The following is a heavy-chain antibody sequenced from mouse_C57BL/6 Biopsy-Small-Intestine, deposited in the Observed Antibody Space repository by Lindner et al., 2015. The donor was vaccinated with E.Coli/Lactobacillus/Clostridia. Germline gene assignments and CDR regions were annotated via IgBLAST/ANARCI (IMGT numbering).Heavy chain of an antibody. V-gene: IGHV1-4*01. CDR2: INPSGNYT. CDR1: GYTFTEYT. D-gene: IGHD1-1*02. CDR3: ARRNGPDY. J-gene: IGHJ2*01. Sequence: VQLQESGAELVKPGASVKLSCKASGYTFTEYTIHWVKQRPGQGLEWIGYINPSGNYTKYNQKFKDKATLTTDKSSSTAYMQLSSLTSDDSAVYYCARRNGPDYWGQGTTLTVSS.